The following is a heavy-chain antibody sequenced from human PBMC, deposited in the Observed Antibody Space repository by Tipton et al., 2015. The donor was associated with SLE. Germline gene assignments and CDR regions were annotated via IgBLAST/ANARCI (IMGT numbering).Heavy chain of an antibody. CDR3: ARDIIYYGSGRATYGMDV. V-gene: IGHV4-61*02. CDR2: IYSSGDR. J-gene: IGHJ6*02. CDR1: DASITSGSYS. D-gene: IGHD3-10*01. Sequence: TLSLTCSVSDASITSGSYSWNWIRQPAGKGLEWIGRIYSSGDRDYNPSLRSRVTMSIDASQNRVSLRLKSVSAADTAVYYCARDIIYYGSGRATYGMDVWGQGTTVTVSS.